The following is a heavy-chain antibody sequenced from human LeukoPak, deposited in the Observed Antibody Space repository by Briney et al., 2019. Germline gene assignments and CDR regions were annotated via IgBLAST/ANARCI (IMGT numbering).Heavy chain of an antibody. J-gene: IGHJ4*02. Sequence: ASVKVSCKASGYTFTGYYMHWVRQAPGQGLEWMGWINPNSGGTNYAQKFQGWVTMTRDTSISTAYMELSRLGSDDTAVYYCAREGLTIFGVVMPFDYWGQGTLVTVSS. V-gene: IGHV1-2*04. CDR3: AREGLTIFGVVMPFDY. D-gene: IGHD3-3*01. CDR1: GYTFTGYY. CDR2: INPNSGGT.